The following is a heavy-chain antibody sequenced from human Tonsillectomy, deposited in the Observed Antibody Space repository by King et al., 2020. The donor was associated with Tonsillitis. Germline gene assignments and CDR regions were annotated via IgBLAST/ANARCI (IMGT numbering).Heavy chain of an antibody. CDR3: ARDRAAAATGTRFDY. J-gene: IGHJ4*02. CDR1: GFTFSSYW. D-gene: IGHD6-13*01. Sequence: VQLVESGGGLVQPGGSLRLSCAASGFTFSSYWMSWVRQAPGKGLEWVANIKQDGSEKYYLDSVKGRFTISRDNAKNSLYLQMNSLRAEDTAVYYCARDRAAAATGTRFDYWGQGTLVTVSS. CDR2: IKQDGSEK. V-gene: IGHV3-7*01.